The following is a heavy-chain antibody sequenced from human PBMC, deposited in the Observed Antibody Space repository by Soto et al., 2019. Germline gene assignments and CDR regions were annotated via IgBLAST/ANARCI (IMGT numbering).Heavy chain of an antibody. V-gene: IGHV4-59*01. J-gene: IGHJ4*02. CDR3: ARGTSSWSWKFDY. Sequence: PSETLSLTCTVSGGSISSYYWNWIRQPPGKVLECFGYFLDIETTNYNPSLKIRVTISLDMSKNHLSLRLTSVTSADTAVYYCARGTSSWSWKFDYWGQGILVTVSS. CDR2: FLDIETT. D-gene: IGHD6-13*01. CDR1: GGSISSYY.